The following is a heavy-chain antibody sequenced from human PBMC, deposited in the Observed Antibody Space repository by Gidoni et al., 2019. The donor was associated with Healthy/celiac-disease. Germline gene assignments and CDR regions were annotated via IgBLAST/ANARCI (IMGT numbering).Heavy chain of an antibody. D-gene: IGHD3-3*01. CDR2: INHSGST. Sequence: QVQLQQWGAGLLKPSETLSLTCAVYGGSFSGYYWSWIRQPPGKGLEWIGEINHSGSTNYNPSLKSRVTISVDTSKNQFSLKLSSVTAADTAVYYCARWSGDFWSGGGWFDPWGQGTLVTVSS. J-gene: IGHJ5*02. CDR3: ARWSGDFWSGGGWFDP. CDR1: GGSFSGYY. V-gene: IGHV4-34*01.